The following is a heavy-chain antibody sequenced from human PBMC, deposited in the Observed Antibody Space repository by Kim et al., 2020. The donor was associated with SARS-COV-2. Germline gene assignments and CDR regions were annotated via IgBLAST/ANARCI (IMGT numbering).Heavy chain of an antibody. CDR1: GFTLSRYA. CDR2: VTPSGMTT. CDR3: AKEEDYRFDP. Sequence: GGSLRLSCEASGFTLSRYAMAWVRQAPGKGLEWVSGVTPSGMTTYNTDAVMGRFTISRDDSKNTLSLQMNRLRDEDTAVYYCAKEEDYRFDPWGQGALVTVSS. V-gene: IGHV3-23*01. J-gene: IGHJ5*02. D-gene: IGHD4-17*01.